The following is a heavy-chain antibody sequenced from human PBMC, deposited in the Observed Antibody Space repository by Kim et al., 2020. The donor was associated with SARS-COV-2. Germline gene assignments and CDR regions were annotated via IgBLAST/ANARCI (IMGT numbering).Heavy chain of an antibody. V-gene: IGHV1-69*13. CDR1: GGTFSSYA. CDR3: ARTYYYDSSGYSTLGY. D-gene: IGHD3-22*01. J-gene: IGHJ4*02. Sequence: SVKVSCKASGGTFSSYAISWVRQAPGQGLEWMGGIIPIFDTANYAQKFQGRVTITADESTSTAYMELSSLRSEDTAVYYCARTYYYDSSGYSTLGYWGQGTLVTVSS. CDR2: IIPIFDTA.